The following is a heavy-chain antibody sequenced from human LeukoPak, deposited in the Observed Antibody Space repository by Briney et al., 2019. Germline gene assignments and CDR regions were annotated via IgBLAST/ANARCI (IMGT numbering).Heavy chain of an antibody. CDR3: ASRRITIFGVVIP. J-gene: IGHJ4*02. CDR1: GGSFSGYY. D-gene: IGHD3-3*01. V-gene: IGHV4-34*01. Sequence: SETLSLTCAVYGGSFSGYYWSWIRQPPGKGLEWIGEINHSGSTNYNPSLKSRVTISVDTSKNQFSLKLSSVTAADTAVYYCASRRITIFGVVIPWGQGTLVTVSS. CDR2: INHSGST.